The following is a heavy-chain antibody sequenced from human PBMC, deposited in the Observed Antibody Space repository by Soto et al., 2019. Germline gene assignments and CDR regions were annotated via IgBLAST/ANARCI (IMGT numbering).Heavy chain of an antibody. CDR1: GGSISSYY. D-gene: IGHD3-3*01. Sequence: SETLSLTCTVSGGSISSYYWSWIRHPPGKGLEWIGYIYYSGSTNYNPSLKSRVTISVDTSKNQFSLKLSSVTAADTAVYYCASQSITIFGVEGNWFDPWGQGTLVTVSS. CDR3: ASQSITIFGVEGNWFDP. J-gene: IGHJ5*02. CDR2: IYYSGST. V-gene: IGHV4-59*08.